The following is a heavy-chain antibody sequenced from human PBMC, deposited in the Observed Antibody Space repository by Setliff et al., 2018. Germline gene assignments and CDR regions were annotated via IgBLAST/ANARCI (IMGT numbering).Heavy chain of an antibody. D-gene: IGHD4-17*01. J-gene: IGHJ4*02. CDR1: GFTFSSYE. CDR2: ISGSGSTI. V-gene: IGHV3-48*03. Sequence: LRLSCAASGFTFSSYEMNWVRQAPGKGLEWISYISGSGSTIYYAEKFQGRVTFTADDATTTGYMELSNLRSEDTAVYFCTREGRGVTTAHWGQGTLVTVSS. CDR3: TREGRGVTTAH.